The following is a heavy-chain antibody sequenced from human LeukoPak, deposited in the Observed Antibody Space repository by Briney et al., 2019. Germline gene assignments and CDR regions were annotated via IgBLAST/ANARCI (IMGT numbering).Heavy chain of an antibody. D-gene: IGHD6-13*01. CDR1: GFTFNNYG. CDR2: ISDDGRNK. V-gene: IGHV3-30*18. J-gene: IGHJ4*02. CDR3: AKDRETTASGTFDF. Sequence: GGSLRLSCAASGFTFNNYGMHYVRQAPGKGLEWVAVISDDGRNKNYADYVKGRFTISRDSSNNTLYLQMNSLRAEDTGVYYCAKDRETTASGTFDFRGQGTLVTVSS.